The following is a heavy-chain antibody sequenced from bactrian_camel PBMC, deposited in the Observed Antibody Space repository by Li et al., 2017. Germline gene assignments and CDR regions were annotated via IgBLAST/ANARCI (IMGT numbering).Heavy chain of an antibody. Sequence: QVQLVESGGGLVQPGESLRLSCVASGITFSRHDMSWVRQAPGKEVEWVAGITSLPSLFRAASYADSVKGRFTISRDNAKDTLYLQMNSLKPEDTAMYYCAAATVDVRRCVFNHWGQGTQVTVS. CDR2: ITSLPSLFRAA. D-gene: IGHD5*01. CDR3: AAATVDVRRCVFNH. V-gene: IGHV3S6*01. J-gene: IGHJ4*01. CDR1: GITFSRHD.